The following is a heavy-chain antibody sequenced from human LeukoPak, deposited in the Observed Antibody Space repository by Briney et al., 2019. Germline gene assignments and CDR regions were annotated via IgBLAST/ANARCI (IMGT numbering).Heavy chain of an antibody. CDR3: ARDMVVGIFDY. CDR1: GYTFTNYG. D-gene: IGHD2-15*01. CDR2: INPSGGST. J-gene: IGHJ4*02. V-gene: IGHV1-46*01. Sequence: GASVKVSCKASGYTFTNYGLSWVRQAPGQGLEWMGIINPSGGSTSYAQKFQGRVTMTRDMSTSTVYMELSSLRSEDTAVYYCARDMVVGIFDYWGQGTLVTVSS.